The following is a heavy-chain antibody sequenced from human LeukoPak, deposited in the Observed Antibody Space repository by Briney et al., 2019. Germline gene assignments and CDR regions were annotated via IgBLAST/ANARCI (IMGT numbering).Heavy chain of an antibody. V-gene: IGHV3-23*01. D-gene: IGHD1-26*01. Sequence: GGSLRLSCAASGFTFSSYAMSWVRQAPGKGLEWVSSISGSGDSTYYADSVKGRFTISRDNSQNTLHLQMTSLRAEDTAVYYCAKGQLVGVSRTPWDYWGQGTLVTVSS. CDR2: ISGSGDST. CDR1: GFTFSSYA. J-gene: IGHJ4*02. CDR3: AKGQLVGVSRTPWDY.